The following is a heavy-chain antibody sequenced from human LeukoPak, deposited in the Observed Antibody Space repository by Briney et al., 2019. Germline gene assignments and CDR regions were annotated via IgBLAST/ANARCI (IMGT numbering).Heavy chain of an antibody. CDR2: ISGSGGST. J-gene: IGHJ4*02. D-gene: IGHD1-26*01. Sequence: PGGSLRLSCAASGFTFSSYAMSGVRQAPGKGLEWVSTISGSGGSTYYADSVKGRFTISRDNSKNTLYPQMNSLRAEDTAVYYCAKRMSGSYSVVDYWGQGTLVTVSS. CDR1: GFTFSSYA. V-gene: IGHV3-23*01. CDR3: AKRMSGSYSVVDY.